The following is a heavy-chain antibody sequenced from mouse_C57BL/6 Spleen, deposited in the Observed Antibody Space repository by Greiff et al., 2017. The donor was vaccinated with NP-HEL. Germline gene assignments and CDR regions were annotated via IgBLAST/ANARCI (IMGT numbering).Heavy chain of an antibody. V-gene: IGHV1-80*01. D-gene: IGHD1-1*01. Sequence: VKLMESGAELVKPGASVKISCKASGYAFSSYWMNWVKQRPGKGLEWIGQIYPGDGDTNYNGKFKGKATLTADKSSSTAYMQLSSLTSEDSAVYFCARDGSSYVRYFDVWGTGTTVTVSS. CDR2: IYPGDGDT. CDR3: ARDGSSYVRYFDV. J-gene: IGHJ1*03. CDR1: GYAFSSYW.